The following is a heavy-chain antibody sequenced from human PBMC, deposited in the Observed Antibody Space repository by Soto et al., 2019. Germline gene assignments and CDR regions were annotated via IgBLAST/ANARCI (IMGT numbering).Heavy chain of an antibody. CDR2: ISGNGADT. CDR1: GFTFSSYA. Sequence: PGGSLRLSCAASGFTFSSYAMSWVRQAPGKGLEWVSAISGNGADTSYADSVRGRFTISRDNSKDTLFLQMNSLRADDTAVYYCGKSLNYDHPFDIWGQGTMVTVSS. V-gene: IGHV3-23*01. CDR3: GKSLNYDHPFDI. J-gene: IGHJ3*02. D-gene: IGHD3-3*01.